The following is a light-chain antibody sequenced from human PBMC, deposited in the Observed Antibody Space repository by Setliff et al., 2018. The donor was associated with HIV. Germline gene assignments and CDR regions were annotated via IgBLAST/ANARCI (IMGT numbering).Light chain of an antibody. CDR1: GSDVGSYNL. V-gene: IGLV2-23*01. J-gene: IGLJ1*01. Sequence: LTQPASVSGSPGQSITISCTGTGSDVGSYNLVSWYQVHPGKAPKFIIYEGNKWPSGVSNRFSGFKSGNTASLTISGLQAEDEADYYCCSYAGTSLPYVFGTGTRSPS. CDR3: CSYAGTSLPYV. CDR2: EGN.